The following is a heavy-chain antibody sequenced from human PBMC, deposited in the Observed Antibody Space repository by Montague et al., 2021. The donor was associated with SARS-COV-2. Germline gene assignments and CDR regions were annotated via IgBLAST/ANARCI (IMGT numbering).Heavy chain of an antibody. CDR1: GASVRTNS. D-gene: IGHD3-10*01. Sequence: SETLFLTCTVSGASVRTNSWSWIRLSAGKKLEWMGILYTSGSTXXXPSXXXRVTMSLDTSKNLFSLNLSSMSVAATAVYFCARDGADYYFAYYHEMDVWGQGIAVTVSS. CDR2: LYTSGST. J-gene: IGHJ6*02. CDR3: ARDGADYYFAYYHEMDV. V-gene: IGHV4-4*07.